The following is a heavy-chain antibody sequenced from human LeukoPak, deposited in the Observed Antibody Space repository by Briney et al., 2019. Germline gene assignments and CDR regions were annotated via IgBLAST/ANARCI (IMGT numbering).Heavy chain of an antibody. CDR3: ARSLRNAFDI. J-gene: IGHJ3*02. CDR1: GFIFSSHW. CDR2: IKEDGSEK. V-gene: IGHV3-7*01. D-gene: IGHD3-3*01. Sequence: GGSLRLSCATSGFIFSSHWMSWVRQAPGKGLEWVAKIKEDGSEKYYVDSVRGRFTISRDNGKNSLYLQMNSLRAEDTAVYYCARSLRNAFDIWGQGTMVTVSS.